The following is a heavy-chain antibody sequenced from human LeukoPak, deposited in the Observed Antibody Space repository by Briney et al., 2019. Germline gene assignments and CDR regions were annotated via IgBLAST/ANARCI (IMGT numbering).Heavy chain of an antibody. Sequence: YWXHXVRQAPGKGLVWVSRINNDGSGTNYADSVKGRLTISRDNAKSTLYLQMNSLRAEDTAVYYCTKIVVGGNRAFDIWGRGTMVTVSS. J-gene: IGHJ3*02. CDR3: TKIVVGGNRAFDI. D-gene: IGHD6-19*01. CDR2: INNDGSGT. CDR1: YW. V-gene: IGHV3-74*01.